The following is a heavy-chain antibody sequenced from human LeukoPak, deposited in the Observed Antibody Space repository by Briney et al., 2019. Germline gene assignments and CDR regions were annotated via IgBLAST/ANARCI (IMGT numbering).Heavy chain of an antibody. Sequence: SETLSLTCTVSGGSISSYYWTWIRQPPGKGLEWIGYINYSGGTNYNPSLKSRVSISVDTSKNQFSLKLSSVTAADTAVYYCATYYYDSGSHYRYFDYWGQGTLVTVSP. CDR2: INYSGGT. J-gene: IGHJ4*02. CDR1: GGSISSYY. D-gene: IGHD3-10*01. CDR3: ATYYYDSGSHYRYFDY. V-gene: IGHV4-59*08.